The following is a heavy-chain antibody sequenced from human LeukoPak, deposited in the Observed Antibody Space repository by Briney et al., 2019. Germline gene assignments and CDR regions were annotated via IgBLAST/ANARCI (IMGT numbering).Heavy chain of an antibody. V-gene: IGHV3-48*04. D-gene: IGHD4-23*01. CDR1: GFTFSSYG. CDR3: ARDYGGSSPFDY. CDR2: ISSSGSTI. Sequence: PGGSLRLSCAASGFTFSSYGMHWVRQAPGKGLEWVSYISSSGSTIYYADSVKGRFTISRGNAKNSLYLQMNSLRAEDTAVYYCARDYGGSSPFDYWGQGTLVTVSS. J-gene: IGHJ4*02.